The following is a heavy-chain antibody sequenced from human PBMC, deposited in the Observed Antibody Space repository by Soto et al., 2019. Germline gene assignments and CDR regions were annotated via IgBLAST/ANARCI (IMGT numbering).Heavy chain of an antibody. Sequence: SETLSLTCAVSSGSISSSNWWSWVRQPPGKGLEWIGEIYHSGSTNYNPSLKSRVTISVDKSKNQFSLKLSSVTAADTAVYYCAKLPGWYLNWFDPWGQGTRVTVSS. V-gene: IGHV4-4*02. J-gene: IGHJ5*02. CDR2: IYHSGST. CDR3: AKLPGWYLNWFDP. CDR1: SGSISSSNW. D-gene: IGHD6-19*01.